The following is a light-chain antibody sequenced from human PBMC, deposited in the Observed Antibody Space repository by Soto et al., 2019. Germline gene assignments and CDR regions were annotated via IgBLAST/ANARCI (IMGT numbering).Light chain of an antibody. J-gene: IGLJ1*01. V-gene: IGLV2-11*01. Sequence: QSALTQPHSVSGSPGQSVTISCAGTSSDVGAYNFVSWYQQHPGKAPKLMIYDVSKRPSGVPDRFSGSKSGNTASLTISGLQAEDEADYYCCSYAGSYTWVFGTGTKLTVL. CDR3: CSYAGSYTWV. CDR2: DVS. CDR1: SSDVGAYNF.